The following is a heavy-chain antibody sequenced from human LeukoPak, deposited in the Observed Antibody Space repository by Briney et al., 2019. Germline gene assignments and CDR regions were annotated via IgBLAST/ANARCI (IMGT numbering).Heavy chain of an antibody. CDR1: GGSFSGYY. J-gene: IGHJ5*02. Sequence: PSETLSLTCAVYGGSFSGYYWSWIRQPPGKGLEWIGEINHSGSTNYNPSLKSRVTISVDTSKNQLSLKLSSVTAADTAVYYCARSGYSSGWYAPYNWFDPWGQGTLVTVSS. CDR2: INHSGST. CDR3: ARSGYSSGWYAPYNWFDP. V-gene: IGHV4-34*01. D-gene: IGHD6-19*01.